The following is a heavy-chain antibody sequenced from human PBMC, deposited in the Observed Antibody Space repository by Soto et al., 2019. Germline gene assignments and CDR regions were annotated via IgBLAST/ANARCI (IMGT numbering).Heavy chain of an antibody. Sequence: EVQLVESGGGLVQPGGSLRLSCAASGFTFSNYWMYWVRQAPGKGLEWVSRINSDGSVSSHADSVRGRLTISRDNVKNTLYLHMDSLRAEDTAVYFCARGDCVGGTCYSLAGSFFYYMDVWGKGTTVTAFS. CDR1: GFTFSNYW. V-gene: IGHV3-74*02. CDR2: INSDGSVS. J-gene: IGHJ6*03. D-gene: IGHD2-15*01. CDR3: ARGDCVGGTCYSLAGSFFYYMDV.